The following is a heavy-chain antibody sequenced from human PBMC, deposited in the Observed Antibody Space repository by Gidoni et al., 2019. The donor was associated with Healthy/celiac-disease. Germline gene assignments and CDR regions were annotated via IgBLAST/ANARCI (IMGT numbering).Heavy chain of an antibody. CDR3: ASFDI. CDR1: GFTFSSYG. CDR2: ISYDGSNK. J-gene: IGHJ3*02. V-gene: IGHV3-30*03. Sequence: QVQLVESGGGVVQPGRSLRLSCAASGFTFSSYGMHWVRQAPGKGLEWVAVISYDGSNKYYADSVKGRFTISRDNSKNTLYLQMNSLRAEDTAVYYCASFDIWGQGTMVTVSS.